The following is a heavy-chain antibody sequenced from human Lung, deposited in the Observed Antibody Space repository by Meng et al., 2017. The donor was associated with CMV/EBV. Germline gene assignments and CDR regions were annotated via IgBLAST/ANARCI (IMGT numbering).Heavy chain of an antibody. CDR1: GFTLRRYW. Sequence: EVQLVESGGGLVQPGGSLSSSGAVSGFTLRRYWMHWVRQARGKGLEWVSRIDSDGRDITYADSVRGRFTISRDDAKNTLYLQMNSLRVEDTAVYYCVRGVAESLGWEMGYWGQGTLVTVSS. CDR3: VRGVAESLGWEMGY. J-gene: IGHJ4*02. V-gene: IGHV3-74*03. D-gene: IGHD1-26*01. CDR2: IDSDGRDI.